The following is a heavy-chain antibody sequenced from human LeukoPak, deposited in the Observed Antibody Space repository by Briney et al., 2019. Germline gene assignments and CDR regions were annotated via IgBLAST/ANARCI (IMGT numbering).Heavy chain of an antibody. CDR2: ISSSGSTI. CDR1: GFTFSSYE. CDR3: AKSWNYYDSSGDDALDI. D-gene: IGHD3-22*01. J-gene: IGHJ3*02. Sequence: GGSLRLSCAASGFTFSSYEMNWVRQAPGKGLEWVSYISSSGSTIYYADSVKGRFTISRDNAKNSLYLQMNSLRAEDTAVYYCAKSWNYYDSSGDDALDIWGQGTMVTVSS. V-gene: IGHV3-48*03.